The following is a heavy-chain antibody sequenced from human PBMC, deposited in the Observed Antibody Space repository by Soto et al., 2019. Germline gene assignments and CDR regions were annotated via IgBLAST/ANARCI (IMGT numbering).Heavy chain of an antibody. CDR1: GFTFSRFA. J-gene: IGHJ6*02. V-gene: IGHV3-23*01. CDR3: VKETPGMDV. Sequence: GGSLRLSCAASGFTFSRFAMSWVRQAPGKGLEWVSGIIGSGETTYYADSVRGRFSISRENSKNTLYLQMNSLGAEDAAVYYCVKETPGMDVWGQGTTVTVSS. CDR2: IIGSGETT.